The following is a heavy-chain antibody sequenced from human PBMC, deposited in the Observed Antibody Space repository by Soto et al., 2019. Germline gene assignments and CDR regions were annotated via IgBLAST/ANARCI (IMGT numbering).Heavy chain of an antibody. CDR2: IYSTGTT. Sequence: EVQLVESGGGLIQPGGSLKLSCAASGFTVGNNYMSWVRQAPGKGLEWVSLIYSTGTTKYADSMKGRSTVSRENAKNALNLQMNTLRAEDTAVYNCAKNGGGSGRDYTSFGYWGQGTLVNVSS. CDR3: AKNGGGSGRDYTSFGY. CDR1: GFTVGNNY. J-gene: IGHJ4*02. V-gene: IGHV3-53*01. D-gene: IGHD3-10*01.